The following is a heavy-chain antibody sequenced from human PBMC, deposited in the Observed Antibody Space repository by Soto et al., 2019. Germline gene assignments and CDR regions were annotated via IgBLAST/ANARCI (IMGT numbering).Heavy chain of an antibody. CDR1: GGSISSYY. CDR2: IYYSGST. CDR3: ARSGDYDFWSGYYTLDYYYYYGMDV. Sequence: PSETLSLTCTVSGGSISSYYWSWIRQPPGKGLEWIGYIYYSGSTNYNPSLKSRVTISVDTSENQFSLKLSSVTAADTAVYYCARSGDYDFWSGYYTLDYYYYYGMDVWGQGTTVTVSS. V-gene: IGHV4-59*01. D-gene: IGHD3-3*01. J-gene: IGHJ6*02.